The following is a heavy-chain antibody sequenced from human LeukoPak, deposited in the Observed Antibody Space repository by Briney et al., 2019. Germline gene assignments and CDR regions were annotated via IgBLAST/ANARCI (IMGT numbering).Heavy chain of an antibody. CDR2: ISYSGST. V-gene: IGHV4-59*08. CDR1: GGSLSSYY. Sequence: SETLSLTCSVSGGSLSSYYWSWIRQPPGKGLEWIGYISYSGSTNYNPSLKSRVTISVDTSKNQFSLRLTSVTATDTAMYYCARQTGSGLFTLPGGQGTLVTVSS. D-gene: IGHD3/OR15-3a*01. J-gene: IGHJ4*02. CDR3: ARQTGSGLFTLP.